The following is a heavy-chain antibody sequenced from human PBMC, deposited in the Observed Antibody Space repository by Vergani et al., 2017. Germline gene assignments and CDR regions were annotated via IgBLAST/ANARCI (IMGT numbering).Heavy chain of an antibody. CDR2: ISSSSSYI. CDR1: GFTFSSYA. J-gene: IGHJ4*02. Sequence: VQLVESGGGVVQPGRSLRLSCAASGFTFSSYAMHWVRQAPGKGLEWVSSISSSSSYIYYADSVKGRFTISRDNAKNSLYLQMNSLRAEDTAVYYCARVDDMAYYFDYWGQGTLVTVSS. D-gene: IGHD3-9*01. CDR3: ARVDDMAYYFDY. V-gene: IGHV3-21*01.